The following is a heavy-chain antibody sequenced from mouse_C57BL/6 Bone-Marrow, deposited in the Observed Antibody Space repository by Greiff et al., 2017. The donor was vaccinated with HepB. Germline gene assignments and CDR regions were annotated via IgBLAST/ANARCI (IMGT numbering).Heavy chain of an antibody. V-gene: IGHV3-5*01. CDR2: IYYSGTI. D-gene: IGHD2-10*02. CDR1: GISITTGNYR. J-gene: IGHJ2*01. Sequence: DVKLQESGPGLVKPSQTVFLTCTVTGISITTGNYRWSWIRQFPGNKLEWIGYIYYSGTITYNPSLTSRTTITRDTPKNQFFLEMNSLTAEDTATYYCARDQGYGNYFFDYWGQGTTLTVSS. CDR3: ARDQGYGNYFFDY.